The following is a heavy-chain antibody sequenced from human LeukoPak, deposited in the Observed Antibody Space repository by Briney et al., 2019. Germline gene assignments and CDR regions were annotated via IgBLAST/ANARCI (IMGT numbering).Heavy chain of an antibody. Sequence: GGSLRLSCVASGFIFSDDYMSWIRQALGKGLEWVSYISSSGSTIYYADSVKGRFTISRDNAKNSLYLQMNSLRAEDTAVYYCARAGTTYYYGYWGQGTLVTVSS. J-gene: IGHJ4*02. CDR2: ISSSGSTI. V-gene: IGHV3-11*01. D-gene: IGHD3-10*01. CDR3: ARAGTTYYYGY. CDR1: GFIFSDDY.